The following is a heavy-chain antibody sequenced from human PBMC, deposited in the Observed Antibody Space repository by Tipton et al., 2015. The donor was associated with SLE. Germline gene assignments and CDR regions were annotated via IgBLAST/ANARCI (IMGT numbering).Heavy chain of an antibody. Sequence: SLRLSCAASGFSVRNNYMSWIRQAPGKGLEWVSVLYNAGNTDYADSVKGRFTISRDNAKNSLYLQMNSLRAEDTAVYYCARDPHPLTGYYPDFDYWGQGTLVTVSS. CDR3: ARDPHPLTGYYPDFDY. J-gene: IGHJ4*02. CDR1: GFSVRNNY. D-gene: IGHD3-9*01. CDR2: LYNAGNT. V-gene: IGHV3-53*01.